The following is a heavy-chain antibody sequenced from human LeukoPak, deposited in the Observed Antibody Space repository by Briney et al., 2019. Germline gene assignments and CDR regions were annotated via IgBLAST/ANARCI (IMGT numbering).Heavy chain of an antibody. Sequence: SETLSLTCTVSGGSISSSSYYWGWIRQPLGKGLEWIGSIYYSGSTYYNPSLKSRVTISVDTSKNQFSLKLSSVTAADTAVYYCARGGGYSDDAFDIWGQGTMVTVSS. CDR2: IYYSGST. V-gene: IGHV4-39*07. D-gene: IGHD2-21*01. CDR3: ARGGGYSDDAFDI. J-gene: IGHJ3*02. CDR1: GGSISSSSYY.